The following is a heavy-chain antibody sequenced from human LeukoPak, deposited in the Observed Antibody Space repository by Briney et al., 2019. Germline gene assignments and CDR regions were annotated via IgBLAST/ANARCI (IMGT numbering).Heavy chain of an antibody. CDR3: AKDRYRMIVVGSAFDI. V-gene: IGHV3-23*01. J-gene: IGHJ3*02. CDR2: ISGSGGTT. CDR1: GFTFSSYE. D-gene: IGHD3-22*01. Sequence: GGSLRLSCAAPGFTFSSYEMNWVRQAPGKGLEWVSAISGSGGTTYYADSVKGRFTISRDNSKNTLYLQMNSLRAEDTAVYYCAKDRYRMIVVGSAFDIWGQGTMVTVSS.